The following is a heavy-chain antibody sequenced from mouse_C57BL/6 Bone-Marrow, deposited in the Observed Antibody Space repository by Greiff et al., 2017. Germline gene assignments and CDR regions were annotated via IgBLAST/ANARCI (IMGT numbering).Heavy chain of an antibody. J-gene: IGHJ2*01. CDR1: GFTFSDYY. D-gene: IGHD2-4*01. CDR3: ARTYYDYDACYFDY. CDR2: INYDGSST. Sequence: EVKLVESEGGLVQPGSSMKLSCTASGFTFSDYYMAWVRQVPEKGLEWVANINYDGSSTYYLDSLKSRFIISRDNAKNILYLAMSSLKSEDTAAYYCARTYYDYDACYFDYWGQGTTLTVSS. V-gene: IGHV5-16*01.